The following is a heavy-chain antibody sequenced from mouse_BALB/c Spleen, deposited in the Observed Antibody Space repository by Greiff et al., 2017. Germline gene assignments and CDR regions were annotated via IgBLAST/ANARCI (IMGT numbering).Heavy chain of an antibody. Sequence: EVQRVESGGGLVQPGGSRKLSCAASGFTFSSFGMHWVRQAPEKGLEWVAYISSGSSTIYYADTVKGRFTISRDNPKNTLFLQMTSLRSEDTAMYYCARWLLPNYFDYWGQGTTLTVSS. CDR3: ARWLLPNYFDY. J-gene: IGHJ2*01. V-gene: IGHV5-17*02. CDR2: ISSGSSTI. CDR1: GFTFSSFG. D-gene: IGHD2-3*01.